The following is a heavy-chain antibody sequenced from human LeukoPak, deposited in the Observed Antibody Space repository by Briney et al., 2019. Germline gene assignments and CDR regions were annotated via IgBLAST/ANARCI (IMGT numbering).Heavy chain of an antibody. CDR3: ARRYCSGGTWYYFDN. V-gene: IGHV3-33*01. Sequence: PGRSLRLSCAASGFTFSSYGMHWVRQAPGKGLEWVAVIWYDGSNKYYADSVKGRFTISRDNSKNTLYLQMNSLRAEDTAVYYCARRYCSGGTWYYFDNWGQGTLVTVSS. J-gene: IGHJ4*02. D-gene: IGHD2-15*01. CDR1: GFTFSSYG. CDR2: IWYDGSNK.